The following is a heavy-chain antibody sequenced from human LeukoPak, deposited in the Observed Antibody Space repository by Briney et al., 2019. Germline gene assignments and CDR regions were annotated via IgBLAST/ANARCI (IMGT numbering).Heavy chain of an antibody. Sequence: ASVKVSCKASGYTFTGYYMHWVRQAPGQGLEWMGWINPNSGGTNYAQKFLGRVTMTRDTSISTAYMALSRLTSDDTAVYYCARDSGDYPNWFDPWGQGTLVTVSS. J-gene: IGHJ5*02. V-gene: IGHV1-2*02. CDR3: ARDSGDYPNWFDP. CDR2: INPNSGGT. D-gene: IGHD4-17*01. CDR1: GYTFTGYY.